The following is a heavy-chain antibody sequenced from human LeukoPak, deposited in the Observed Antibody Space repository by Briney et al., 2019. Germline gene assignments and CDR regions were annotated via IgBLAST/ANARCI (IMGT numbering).Heavy chain of an antibody. CDR2: ISAYNGNT. J-gene: IGHJ1*01. CDR1: GYTFTSYG. CDR3: ARDWAPLTGYYSAECFQH. D-gene: IGHD3-9*01. Sequence: ASVKVSCKASGYTFTSYGISWVRQAPGQGLEWMGWISAYNGNTNYAQKLQGSVTMTTDTSTSTAYMELRSLRSDDTAVYYCARDWAPLTGYYSAECFQHWGQGTLVTVSS. V-gene: IGHV1-18*01.